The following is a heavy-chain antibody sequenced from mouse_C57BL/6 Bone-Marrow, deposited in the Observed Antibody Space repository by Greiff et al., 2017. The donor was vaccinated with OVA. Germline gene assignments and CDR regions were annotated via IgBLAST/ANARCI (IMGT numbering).Heavy chain of an antibody. V-gene: IGHV1-64*01. CDR1: GYTFTSYW. D-gene: IGHD1-1*01. Sequence: VQLQQSGAELVKPGASVKLSCKASGYTFTSYWMHWVKQRPGQGLEWIGMIHPNSGSTNYNEKFKSKATLTVDKSSSTAYMQLSSLTSEDSAVDDSARGEYYGYWYFDVWGTGTTVTVSS. J-gene: IGHJ1*03. CDR2: IHPNSGST. CDR3: ARGEYYGYWYFDV.